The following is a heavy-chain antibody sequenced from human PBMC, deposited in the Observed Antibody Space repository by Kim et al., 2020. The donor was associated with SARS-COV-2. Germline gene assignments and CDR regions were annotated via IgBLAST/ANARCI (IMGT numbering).Heavy chain of an antibody. J-gene: IGHJ4*02. D-gene: IGHD6-19*01. CDR1: GFTFSSYA. Sequence: GGSLRLSCAASGFTFSSYAMHWVRQAPGKGLEWVAVISYDGSNKYYADSVKGRFTISRDNSKNTLYLQMNSLRAEDTAVYYCARDQSSSGWYVGVDYWGQGTLVTVSS. CDR3: ARDQSSSGWYVGVDY. V-gene: IGHV3-30*04. CDR2: ISYDGSNK.